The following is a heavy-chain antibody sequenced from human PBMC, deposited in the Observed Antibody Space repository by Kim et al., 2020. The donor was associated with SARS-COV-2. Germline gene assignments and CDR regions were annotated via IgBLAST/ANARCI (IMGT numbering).Heavy chain of an antibody. V-gene: IGHV3-21*01. J-gene: IGHJ4*02. D-gene: IGHD4-17*01. CDR3: ARSMPFYGDYEYPALDY. Sequence: GGSLRLSCAASGFTFSSYSMNWVRQAPGKGLEWVSSISSSSSYIYYADSVKGRFTISRDNAKNSLYLQMNSLRAEDTAVYYCARSMPFYGDYEYPALDYWGQGTLVTVSS. CDR2: ISSSSSYI. CDR1: GFTFSSYS.